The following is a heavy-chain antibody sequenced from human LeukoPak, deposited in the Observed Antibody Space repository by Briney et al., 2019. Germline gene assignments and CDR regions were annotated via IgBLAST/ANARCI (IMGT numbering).Heavy chain of an antibody. CDR1: GFTFSDYY. CDR2: ISSSGSTI. D-gene: IGHD6-6*01. CDR3: AKGGPARPWGEDLDY. Sequence: GGSLRLSCAASGFTFSDYYMSWIRQAPGKGLEWVSYISSSGSTIYYADSVKGRFTISRDNSKNTLYLQMNSLRAEDTAVYYCAKGGPARPWGEDLDYWGQGTLVTVSS. V-gene: IGHV3-11*01. J-gene: IGHJ4*02.